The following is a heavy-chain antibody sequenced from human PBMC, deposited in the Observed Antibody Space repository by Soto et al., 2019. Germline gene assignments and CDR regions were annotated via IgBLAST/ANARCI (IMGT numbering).Heavy chain of an antibody. J-gene: IGHJ5*02. Sequence: PSETLSLTCAVSGYSISSGYYWSWIRQSPGKGLEWIGNIYYSGVTKYNPSLESRVTISIDTSKNQFSLTLSSVTAADTAFYYCARDRAVITSGRTGWFDPWGQGTLVTVSS. CDR2: IYYSGVT. V-gene: IGHV4-61*01. CDR1: GYSISSGYY. D-gene: IGHD4-4*01. CDR3: ARDRAVITSGRTGWFDP.